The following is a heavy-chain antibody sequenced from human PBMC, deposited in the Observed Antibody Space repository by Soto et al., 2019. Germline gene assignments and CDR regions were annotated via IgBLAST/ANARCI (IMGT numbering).Heavy chain of an antibody. CDR3: ARGTPKTYYYYYYGMDV. CDR2: IYYSGST. Sequence: SETLSLTCAVYGGSFSGYYWSWIRQPPGKGLEWIGYIYYSGSTNYNPSLKSRVTISVDTSKNQFSLKLSSVTAADTAVYYCARGTPKTYYYYYYGMDVWGQGTTVTVSS. J-gene: IGHJ6*02. D-gene: IGHD1-1*01. V-gene: IGHV4-59*01. CDR1: GGSFSGYY.